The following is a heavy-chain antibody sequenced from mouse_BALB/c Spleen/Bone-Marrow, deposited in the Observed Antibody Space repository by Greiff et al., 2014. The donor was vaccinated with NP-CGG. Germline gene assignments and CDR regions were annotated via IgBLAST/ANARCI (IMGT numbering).Heavy chain of an antibody. CDR3: ARTYYAYAWFVY. J-gene: IGHJ3*01. Sequence: QVQLQQSGAELMKPGASVKISCKATGYTFSSYWIEWVKQRPGHGLEWFGEILPGSGSTNYNEKFKGKATFTADTSSNTAYMQLSSLTSEDSAVYYCARTYYAYAWFVYWGQGTLVTVSA. CDR1: GYTFSSYW. D-gene: IGHD2-9*01. CDR2: ILPGSGST. V-gene: IGHV1-9*01.